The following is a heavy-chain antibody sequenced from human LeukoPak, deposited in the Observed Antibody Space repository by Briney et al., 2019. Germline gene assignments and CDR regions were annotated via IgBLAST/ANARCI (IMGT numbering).Heavy chain of an antibody. Sequence: SETLSLTCAVYGGSFSGYYWSWIRQPPGKGLEWIGEINHSGSTNYNPSLKSRVTISVDTSKNQFSLKLSSVTAADTAVYYCASWGSSGWPYYYYYGMDVWGQGTTVTVSS. D-gene: IGHD6-19*01. J-gene: IGHJ6*02. CDR1: GGSFSGYY. CDR2: INHSGST. CDR3: ASWGSSGWPYYYYYGMDV. V-gene: IGHV4-34*01.